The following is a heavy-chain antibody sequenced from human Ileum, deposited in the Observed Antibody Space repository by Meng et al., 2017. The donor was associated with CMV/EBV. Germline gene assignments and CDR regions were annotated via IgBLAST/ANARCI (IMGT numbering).Heavy chain of an antibody. CDR3: ARGYSVVARAAMGT. Sequence: GESLKISCAVSGFTFSNYAYGLHWVRQAPGKGLEWVAFIHSDGSNQNYADSVKGRFTISRDNAKNTVYLQMNSLRAEDTAVYYCARGYSVVARAAMGTWGQGTLVTVSS. D-gene: IGHD2-2*01. CDR1: GFTFSNYAYG. CDR2: IHSDGSNQ. J-gene: IGHJ5*02. V-gene: IGHV3-30*02.